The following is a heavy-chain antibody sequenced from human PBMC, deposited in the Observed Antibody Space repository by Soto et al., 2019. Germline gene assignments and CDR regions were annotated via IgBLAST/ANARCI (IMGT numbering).Heavy chain of an antibody. V-gene: IGHV3-23*01. Sequence: PGGSLRLSCVASGFIFDKYAMTWVRQAPGKGRGWVSISSASGSKTYYADSVKGRFTISRDNSKNTLYLQMDSVAVEDRAMYYCAKAILPEYYGSGTFDYWGQGTLVTVS. CDR2: SSASGSKT. CDR3: AKAILPEYYGSGTFDY. CDR1: GFIFDKYA. J-gene: IGHJ4*02. D-gene: IGHD3-10*01.